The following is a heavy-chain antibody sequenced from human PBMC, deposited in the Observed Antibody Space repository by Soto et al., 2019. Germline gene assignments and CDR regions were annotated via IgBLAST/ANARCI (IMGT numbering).Heavy chain of an antibody. CDR1: GYSISNGSY. J-gene: IGHJ4*01. CDR3: ARVQVMVVAGSTFDY. CDR2: IYHGGTT. Sequence: SETLSLTCTVSGYSISNGSYWAWIRQPPGKGPEWSASIYHGGTTFYNPSLKSRITISVDTSNNKFSLKLTSVTAADTAVYYCARVQVMVVAGSTFDYWGHGTLVTVSS. V-gene: IGHV4-38-2*02. D-gene: IGHD6-19*01.